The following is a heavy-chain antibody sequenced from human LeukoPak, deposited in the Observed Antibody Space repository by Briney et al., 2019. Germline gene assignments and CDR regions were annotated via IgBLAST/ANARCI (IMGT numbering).Heavy chain of an antibody. J-gene: IGHJ4*02. Sequence: SETLSLTCTVSGGSISSGGYYWSWIRQPPGKGLEWIGYIYHSGSTYYNPSLKSRVTISVDRSKNQFSLKLSSVTAADTAVYYCARGGGDYSNYVPYWGQGTLVTVSS. D-gene: IGHD4-11*01. CDR3: ARGGGDYSNYVPY. V-gene: IGHV4-30-2*01. CDR2: IYHSGST. CDR1: GGSISSGGYY.